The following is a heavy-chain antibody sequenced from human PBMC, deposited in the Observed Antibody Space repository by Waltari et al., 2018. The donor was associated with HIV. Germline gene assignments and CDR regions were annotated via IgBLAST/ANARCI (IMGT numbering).Heavy chain of an antibody. D-gene: IGHD6-6*01. CDR3: ARDKAPYSSSSAVDY. CDR2: INYDGSNK. J-gene: IGHJ4*02. CDR1: GFTFGSYG. V-gene: IGHV3-33*01. Sequence: VQLMGSGGGVVQPGKSLRLSCATSGFTFGSYGFHWVRQAPGKGLEWVAVINYDGSNKFYAESVKGRFLISRDNSKNTLFLQMNSLRDEDTGLYYCARDKAPYSSSSAVDYWGQGTLVTVS.